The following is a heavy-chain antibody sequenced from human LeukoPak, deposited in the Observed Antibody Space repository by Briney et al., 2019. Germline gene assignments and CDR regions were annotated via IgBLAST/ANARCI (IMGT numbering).Heavy chain of an antibody. J-gene: IGHJ4*02. CDR1: GFTFSSYS. D-gene: IGHD1-1*01. V-gene: IGHV3-21*01. CDR3: ARDRLERRRGSFDY. Sequence: PGGSLRLSCAASGFTFSSYSMNWVRQAPGKGLEWVSSISSSSSYIYYADSVKGRFTISRDNAKNSLYLQMNSLRAEDTAVYYCARDRLERRRGSFDYWGQGTLVTVSS. CDR2: ISSSSSYI.